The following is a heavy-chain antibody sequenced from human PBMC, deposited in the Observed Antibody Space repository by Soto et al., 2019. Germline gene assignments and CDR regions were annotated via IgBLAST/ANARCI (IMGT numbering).Heavy chain of an antibody. CDR3: ARGRYSYETIYYKFYYSALDV. Sequence: ASETLSLTCGVYGGSIRGYYWGWIRQSPGKGLEWIGDINDNGGTNYNPSLKSRVTTSLDTSKKQVSLMVSSVTAADTAVYYCARGRYSYETIYYKFYYSALDVWGQGTTVTVSS. J-gene: IGHJ6*02. D-gene: IGHD3-10*01. V-gene: IGHV4-34*01. CDR1: GGSIRGYY. CDR2: INDNGGT.